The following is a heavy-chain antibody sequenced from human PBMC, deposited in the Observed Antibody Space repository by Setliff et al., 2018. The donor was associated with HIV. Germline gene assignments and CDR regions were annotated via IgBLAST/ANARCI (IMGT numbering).Heavy chain of an antibody. CDR2: ISPSGTII. V-gene: IGHV3-48*01. J-gene: IGHJ4*02. Sequence: PGGSLRLSCGASGFSFSSYSMNWVRQAPGKGLEWVSYISPSGTIIYYPDSVKGRFTTSRDNARNSLYLEMNSLRADDTAVYYCARDFCGSSCSSGYGYFDHWGQGTLVTVS. CDR1: GFSFSSYS. CDR3: ARDFCGSSCSSGYGYFDH. D-gene: IGHD2-15*01.